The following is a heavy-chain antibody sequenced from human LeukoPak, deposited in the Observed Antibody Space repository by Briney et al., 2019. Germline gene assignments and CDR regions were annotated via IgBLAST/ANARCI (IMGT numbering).Heavy chain of an antibody. CDR2: IYYSGST. J-gene: IGHJ4*02. CDR3: ARGADIIPVPFDY. D-gene: IGHD3-9*01. V-gene: IGHV4-59*01. CDR1: GGSISSYY. Sequence: SETLSLTCTVSGGSISSYYWSWIRQPPGKGLEWIGYIYYSGSTNYNPSLKSRVTISVDTSKNQFSLKLSSVTAADTAVYYCARGADIIPVPFDYWGRGTLVTVSS.